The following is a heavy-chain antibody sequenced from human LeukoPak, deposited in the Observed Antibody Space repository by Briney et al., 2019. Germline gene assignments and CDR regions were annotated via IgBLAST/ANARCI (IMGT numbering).Heavy chain of an antibody. CDR2: IRISSSYK. V-gene: IGHV3-21*01. CDR3: ARGAYYDILTVSFYYFDY. J-gene: IGHJ4*02. Sequence: PGGSLRLSCAASGFTFSSYSMNWVRQAPGKGLEWVPSIRISSSYKYYADSVKGRFTISRDNAKNSLYLQMNSLRAEDTAVYYCARGAYYDILTVSFYYFDYWGQGTLVTVSS. CDR1: GFTFSSYS. D-gene: IGHD3-9*01.